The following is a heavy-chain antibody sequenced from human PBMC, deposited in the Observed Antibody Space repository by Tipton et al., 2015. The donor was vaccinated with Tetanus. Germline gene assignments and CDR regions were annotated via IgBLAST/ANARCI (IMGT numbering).Heavy chain of an antibody. V-gene: IGHV4-34*01. CDR3: ASGWRYYYDTTGFSDY. CDR2: INHSGST. D-gene: IGHD3-22*01. J-gene: IGHJ4*02. CDR1: GDSISSYY. Sequence: TLSLTCTVSGDSISSYYWSWIRQPPGKGLEWIGEINHSGSTNYNPSLKSRVTMSVDTSKNQFSLKLSSVTAADTAVYYCASGWRYYYDTTGFSDYWGQGTLVAVSS.